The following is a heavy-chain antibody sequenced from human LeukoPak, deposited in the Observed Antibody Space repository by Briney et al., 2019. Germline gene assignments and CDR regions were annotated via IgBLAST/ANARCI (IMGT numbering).Heavy chain of an antibody. J-gene: IGHJ4*02. V-gene: IGHV4-59*01. CDR2: IHNNGNT. D-gene: IGHD3-10*01. CDR3: ARVAAHPTITPIDY. CDR1: GGSISTYY. Sequence: SETLSLTCSVSGGSISTYYWSWIRQPPGKGLEWIGYIHNNGNTNYNPSLKSRVTISVDTPKNQFSLRLSSVTAADTAVYYCARVAAHPTITPIDYWGQGALVTVSS.